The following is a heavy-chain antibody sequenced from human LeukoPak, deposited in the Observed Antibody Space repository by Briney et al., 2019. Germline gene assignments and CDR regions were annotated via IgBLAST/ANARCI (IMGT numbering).Heavy chain of an antibody. CDR3: ARLPAYCSSTSCYYDY. V-gene: IGHV3-48*04. CDR1: GFTFSSYS. CDR2: ISSASGSI. Sequence: GGSLRLSCAASGFTFSSYSMNWVRQAPGKGLEWVSYISSASGSIYYADSVKGRFTISRDNAKNSLFLQMNGLRAEDTAVYYCARLPAYCSSTSCYYDYWGQGTLVTVSS. J-gene: IGHJ4*02. D-gene: IGHD2-2*01.